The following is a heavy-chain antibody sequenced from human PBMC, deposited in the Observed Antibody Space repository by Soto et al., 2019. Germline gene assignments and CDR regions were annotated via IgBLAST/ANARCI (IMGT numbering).Heavy chain of an antibody. CDR1: GCSISGGGHY. CDR3: ARSDPYNFFDY. CDR2: MYYTGDT. V-gene: IGHV4-31*03. J-gene: IGHJ4*02. D-gene: IGHD1-20*01. Sequence: QVQLQESGPGLVRPSQTLSLTCTVPGCSISGGGHYWGWIRQPPGKGLEWIGFMYYTGDTYYHPSRKSRLSISVDSSMNEFSLELTAVPAAYTSVYYCARSDPYNFFDYWGRGALVTVAS.